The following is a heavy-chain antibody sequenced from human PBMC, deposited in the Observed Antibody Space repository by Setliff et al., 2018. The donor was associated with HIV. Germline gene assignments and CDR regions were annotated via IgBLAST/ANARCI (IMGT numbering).Heavy chain of an antibody. D-gene: IGHD3-3*01. CDR1: GGSMNSDSYS. Sequence: PSETLSLTCTVSGGSMNSDSYSWTWLRQPAGKGPELIGHIYVGGSVIYNPSLANRVTISMVPSKNQFSLDLSSVTAADTAKYYCARAKTIGVSAVFFDPWGQGRPVTVSS. J-gene: IGHJ5*02. V-gene: IGHV4-61*09. CDR2: IYVGGSV. CDR3: ARAKTIGVSAVFFDP.